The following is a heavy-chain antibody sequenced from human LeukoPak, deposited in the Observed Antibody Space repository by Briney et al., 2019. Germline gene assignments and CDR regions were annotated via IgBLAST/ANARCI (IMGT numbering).Heavy chain of an antibody. V-gene: IGHV3-7*01. CDR3: ARDRYSDTSRVPFDY. D-gene: IGHD3-22*01. Sequence: GESLRLSCAAPGFTFSTYWMTWVRQAPGKGLERLANIKYDGREKYYVDSVKGRFTISRDNARNSIYLQMSSLRGDETAVYYCARDRYSDTSRVPFDYWGQGILVTVSS. CDR1: GFTFSTYW. J-gene: IGHJ4*02. CDR2: IKYDGREK.